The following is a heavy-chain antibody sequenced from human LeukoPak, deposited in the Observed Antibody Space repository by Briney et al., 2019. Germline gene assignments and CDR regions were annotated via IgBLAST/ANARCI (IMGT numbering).Heavy chain of an antibody. V-gene: IGHV1-69*04. J-gene: IGHJ4*02. CDR1: GGTFSSYA. D-gene: IGHD6-13*01. Sequence: GASVKVSCKASGGTFSSYAISWVRQAPGQGLEWMGRIIPILGIANYAQKFQGRVTITADKSTSTAYMELSSLRSEDTAVYYCATGGRGQQQLVSHDYWGQGTLVTVSS. CDR2: IIPILGIA. CDR3: ATGGRGQQQLVSHDY.